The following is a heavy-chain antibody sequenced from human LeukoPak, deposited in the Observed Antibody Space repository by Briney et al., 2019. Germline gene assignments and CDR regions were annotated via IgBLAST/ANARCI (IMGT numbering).Heavy chain of an antibody. V-gene: IGHV4-4*02. CDR1: GGSISSSNW. J-gene: IGHJ4*02. Sequence: PSGTLSLTCAVSGGSISSSNWWSWVRQPPGKGLEWIGEIYHSGSTNYNPSLKSRVTISVDKSKNQFSLKLSSVTAADTAVYYCARWVPDYGDYESQYYFDYWGQGTLVTVSS. CDR2: IYHSGST. D-gene: IGHD4-17*01. CDR3: ARWVPDYGDYESQYYFDY.